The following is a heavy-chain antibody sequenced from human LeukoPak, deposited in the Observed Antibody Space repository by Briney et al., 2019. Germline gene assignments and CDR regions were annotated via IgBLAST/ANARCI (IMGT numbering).Heavy chain of an antibody. V-gene: IGHV1-18*01. D-gene: IGHD2-15*01. CDR1: GYTFTSYG. Sequence: EASVNVSFKASGYTFTSYGISWVRQAPGRGLEWMGWISAYNGNTNYAQKLQGRVTMTTDTSTSTAYMELRSLRSDDTAVYYCARVVVVAATPPYFDYWGQGTLVTVSS. CDR3: ARVVVVAATPPYFDY. CDR2: ISAYNGNT. J-gene: IGHJ4*02.